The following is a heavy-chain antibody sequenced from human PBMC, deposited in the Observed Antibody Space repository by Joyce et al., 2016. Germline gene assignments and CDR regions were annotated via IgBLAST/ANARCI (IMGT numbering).Heavy chain of an antibody. CDR2: VFYSGST. Sequence: QVQLQESGPRLVKPSETLSLTCTVSGGSISSYYWSWIRQPPGKGLEWIGYVFYSGSTNYTPSLKSRVTISIDTSKNQFSLKLSSVTAADTAVYYCARIRGSYLDYWGQGTLVTVSS. D-gene: IGHD1-26*01. J-gene: IGHJ4*02. CDR1: GGSISSYY. V-gene: IGHV4-59*01. CDR3: ARIRGSYLDY.